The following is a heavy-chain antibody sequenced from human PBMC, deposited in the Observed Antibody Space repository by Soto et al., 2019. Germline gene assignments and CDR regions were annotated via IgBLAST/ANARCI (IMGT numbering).Heavy chain of an antibody. Sequence: GGSLRLSCAGSGFNFNSYEMNWVRQAPGKGLEWISYISSSGNAIYYADSVRGRFTISRDNAKKSLNLQMNSLRAEDTALYYCARESCSSTSCSTRYGMDVWGQGTTVTVSS. CDR2: ISSSGNAI. D-gene: IGHD2-2*01. CDR3: ARESCSSTSCSTRYGMDV. CDR1: GFNFNSYE. V-gene: IGHV3-48*03. J-gene: IGHJ6*02.